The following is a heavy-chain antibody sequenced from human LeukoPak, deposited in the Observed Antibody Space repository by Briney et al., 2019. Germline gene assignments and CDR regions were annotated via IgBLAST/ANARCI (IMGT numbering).Heavy chain of an antibody. CDR3: ASPPPGDSSSWFQFDY. CDR2: ISYDGSNK. Sequence: GRSLRLSCAASGFTFSSYAMHWVRQAPGKGLEWVAVISYDGSNKYYADSVKGRFTISRDNSKNTLYLQMNSLRAEDTAVYYCASPPPGDSSSWFQFDYWGQGTLVTVSS. CDR1: GFTFSSYA. J-gene: IGHJ4*02. D-gene: IGHD6-13*01. V-gene: IGHV3-30-3*01.